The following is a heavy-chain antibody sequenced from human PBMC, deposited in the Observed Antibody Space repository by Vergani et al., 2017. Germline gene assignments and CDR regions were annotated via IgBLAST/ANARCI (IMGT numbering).Heavy chain of an antibody. CDR2: LVPIFGTA. D-gene: IGHD6-13*01. V-gene: IGHV1-69*13. J-gene: IGHJ6*02. Sequence: QVQLVQSGAEVKKPGSSVKVSCKASGGTFSISAISWVRQAPGQGLEWLGRLVPIFGTANYAQRFQGRVTITADESTSTAYMELRSLRSEDTAVYYCARFGSSSWGRWYGMDVWGQGTTVTVFS. CDR1: GGTFSISA. CDR3: ARFGSSSWGRWYGMDV.